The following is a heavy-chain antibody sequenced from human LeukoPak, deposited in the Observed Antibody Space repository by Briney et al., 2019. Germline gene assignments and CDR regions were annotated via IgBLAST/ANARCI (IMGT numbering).Heavy chain of an antibody. CDR1: GYTFTGYY. Sequence: ASVKVSCKASGYTFTGYYMHWVRQAPGQGLEWMGWINPNSGGTNYAQKFQGRVTMTRDTPISTAYMELSRLRSDDTAVYYCAREAVGDWYYDFWSCYLGFDYWGQGTLVTVSS. D-gene: IGHD3-3*01. CDR3: AREAVGDWYYDFWSCYLGFDY. J-gene: IGHJ4*02. CDR2: INPNSGGT. V-gene: IGHV1-2*02.